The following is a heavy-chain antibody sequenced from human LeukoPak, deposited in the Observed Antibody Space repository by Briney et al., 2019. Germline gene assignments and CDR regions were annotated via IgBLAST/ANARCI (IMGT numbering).Heavy chain of an antibody. J-gene: IGHJ6*02. Sequence: ASVKVSCKASGYTFTSYGISWVRQAPGQGLEWMGWISAYNGNTNYAQKFQGRVTITADKSTSTAYMELSSLRSEDTAVYYCARGKGPNYYDSSGYYYYYGMDVWGQGTTVTVSS. D-gene: IGHD3-22*01. CDR1: GYTFTSYG. CDR2: ISAYNGNT. V-gene: IGHV1-18*01. CDR3: ARGKGPNYYDSSGYYYYYGMDV.